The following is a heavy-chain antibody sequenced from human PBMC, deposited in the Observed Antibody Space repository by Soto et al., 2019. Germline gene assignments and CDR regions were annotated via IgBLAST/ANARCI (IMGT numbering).Heavy chain of an antibody. CDR1: GGSISSGGYY. Sequence: SETLSLTCTVSGGSISSGGYYWSWIRQHPGKGLEWIGYIYYSGSTYYNPSLKSRVTISVDTSKNQFSLKLSSVTAADTAVYYCARGWYCTNDVCYSPHAFDIWGQGTMVTVSS. CDR2: IYYSGST. CDR3: ARGWYCTNDVCYSPHAFDI. V-gene: IGHV4-31*03. J-gene: IGHJ3*02. D-gene: IGHD2-8*01.